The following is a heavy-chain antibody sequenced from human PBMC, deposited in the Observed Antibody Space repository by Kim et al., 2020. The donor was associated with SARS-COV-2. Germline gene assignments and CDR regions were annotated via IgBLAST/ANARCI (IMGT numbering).Heavy chain of an antibody. V-gene: IGHV3-13*01. J-gene: IGHJ3*02. D-gene: IGHD6-13*01. Sequence: YPDSVKGRFTISGENAKNSLYLQMDSVRAGDTAVYYCARGYSSSWYWAFDIWGQGTMVTVSS. CDR3: ARGYSSSWYWAFDI.